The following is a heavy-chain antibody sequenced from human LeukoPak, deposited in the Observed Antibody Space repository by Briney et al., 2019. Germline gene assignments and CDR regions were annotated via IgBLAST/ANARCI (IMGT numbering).Heavy chain of an antibody. D-gene: IGHD4-17*01. CDR1: GFTFSSYW. CDR2: IKQDGSEK. V-gene: IGHV3-7*01. CDR3: ARDMRDYGDYWFDP. Sequence: GGSLRLSCAASGFTFSSYWMSWVRQAPGKGLEWVANIKQDGSEKYYVDSVKGRFTISRDNAKNSLYLQMNSLRAEDTAVYYCARDMRDYGDYWFDPWGQGTLVTVSS. J-gene: IGHJ5*02.